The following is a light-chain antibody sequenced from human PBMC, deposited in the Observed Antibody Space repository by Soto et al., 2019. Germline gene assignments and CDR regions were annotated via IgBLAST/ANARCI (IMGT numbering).Light chain of an antibody. CDR3: CSYAGGSTPWV. J-gene: IGLJ3*02. CDR2: EVT. V-gene: IGLV2-23*02. CDR1: SSDVGSYNL. Sequence: QSALTQPASVSGSPGQSIAISCTGTSSDVGSYNLVSWYQHHPGKAPKLMIYEVTKRPSGVSDRFFASKSGNTASLTISGLQADDEADYFCCSYAGGSTPWVFGGGTKLTVL.